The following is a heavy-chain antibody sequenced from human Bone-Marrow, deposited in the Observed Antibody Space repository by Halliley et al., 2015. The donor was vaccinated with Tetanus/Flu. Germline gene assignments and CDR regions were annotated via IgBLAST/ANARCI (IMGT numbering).Heavy chain of an antibody. J-gene: IGHJ4*02. Sequence: QVQLVQSGAEVKKPGASVKVSCKASGDTFTRYFMHWARQAPGQGLEWMGIINPSSGATKYAQKFQGRVTMTRDTSTSTIYMELSSLRSEDTAVYYCARAAFPSDTGYFDYWGQGTLVTVSS. V-gene: IGHV1-46*01. CDR3: ARAAFPSDTGYFDY. CDR2: INPSSGAT. CDR1: GDTFTRYF.